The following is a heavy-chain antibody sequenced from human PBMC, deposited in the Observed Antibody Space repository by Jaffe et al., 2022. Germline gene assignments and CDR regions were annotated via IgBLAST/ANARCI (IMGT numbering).Heavy chain of an antibody. Sequence: EVQLVQSGAEVKKPGESLKISCKGSGYSFTSYWIGWVRQMPGKGLEWMGIIYPGDSDTRYSPSFQGQVTISADKSISTAYLQWSSLKASDTAMYYCARLFRNRPYGSGSYYVDYWGQGTLVTVSS. CDR2: IYPGDSDT. CDR3: ARLFRNRPYGSGSYYVDY. V-gene: IGHV5-51*03. CDR1: GYSFTSYW. D-gene: IGHD3-10*01. J-gene: IGHJ4*02.